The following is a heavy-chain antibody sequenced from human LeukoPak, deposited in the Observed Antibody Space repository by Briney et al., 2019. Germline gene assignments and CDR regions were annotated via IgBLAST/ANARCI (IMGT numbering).Heavy chain of an antibody. CDR2: IRYDGSNK. D-gene: IGHD3-22*01. V-gene: IGHV3-33*06. J-gene: IGHJ4*02. CDR1: GFTFSGYG. CDR3: AKSREDSKTPLTYFDY. Sequence: PGRSLRLSCAASGFTFSGYGMHWVRQAPGKGLEWVAVIRYDGSNKYYADSVKGRFTISRDNSKNTLYLQMNSLRAEDTAVYYCAKSREDSKTPLTYFDYWGQGTLVTVSS.